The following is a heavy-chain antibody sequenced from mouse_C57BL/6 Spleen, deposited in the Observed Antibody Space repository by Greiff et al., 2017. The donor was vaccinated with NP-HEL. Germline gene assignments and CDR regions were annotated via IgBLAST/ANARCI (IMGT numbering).Heavy chain of an antibody. J-gene: IGHJ4*01. V-gene: IGHV1-52*01. CDR1: GYTFTSYW. CDR2: IDPSDSET. CDR3: ARSLIYYDYDVWRLGYAMDY. D-gene: IGHD2-4*01. Sequence: QVQLQQPGAELVRPGSSVKLSCKASGYTFTSYWMHWVKQRPIQGLEWIGNIDPSDSETHYIQKFKDKATLTVDKSSNTAYMQLSSLTSEDSAVYYCARSLIYYDYDVWRLGYAMDYWGQGTSVTVAS.